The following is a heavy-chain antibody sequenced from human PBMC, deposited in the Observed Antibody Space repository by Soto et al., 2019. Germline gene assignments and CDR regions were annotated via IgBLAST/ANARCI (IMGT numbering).Heavy chain of an antibody. V-gene: IGHV3-23*01. D-gene: IGHD4-17*01. J-gene: IGHJ3*02. CDR2: LTPSGGET. CDR3: AHPRGYGVFDAYDI. Sequence: GGSLRLSCEASGFTFSTYAMSWVRQAPGKGLEWVSALTPSGGETFYADSVKGRFTISRDNSMNALYLQMNSLRIEDTAVYYCAHPRGYGVFDAYDIWGQGTMVTV. CDR1: GFTFSTYA.